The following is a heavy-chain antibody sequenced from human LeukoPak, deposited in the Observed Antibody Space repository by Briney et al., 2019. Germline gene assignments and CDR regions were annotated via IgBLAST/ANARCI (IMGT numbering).Heavy chain of an antibody. D-gene: IGHD5-24*01. CDR3: ARARGSRDGHPMDV. Sequence: ASVKVSCKASGYTFTSFYMNWVRQAPGQGLEWMGKINPSGGSTTYAQKFQGRVTITADKSTSTAYMELSSLRSEDTAVYYCARARGSRDGHPMDVWGQGTTVTVSS. V-gene: IGHV1-46*01. CDR2: INPSGGST. J-gene: IGHJ6*02. CDR1: GYTFTSFY.